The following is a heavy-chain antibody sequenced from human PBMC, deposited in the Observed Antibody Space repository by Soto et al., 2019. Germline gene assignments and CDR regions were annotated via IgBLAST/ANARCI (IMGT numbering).Heavy chain of an antibody. D-gene: IGHD2-15*01. V-gene: IGHV3-23*01. CDR3: AKDIVVVVAAKIFDY. Sequence: GGSLRLSCAASGFTFSSYAMSWVRQAPGKGLEWVSAISGSGGSTYYADSVKGRFTISRDNSKNTLYLQMNRLRAEDTAVYYCAKDIVVVVAAKIFDYWGQGKLVTVSS. J-gene: IGHJ4*02. CDR2: ISGSGGST. CDR1: GFTFSSYA.